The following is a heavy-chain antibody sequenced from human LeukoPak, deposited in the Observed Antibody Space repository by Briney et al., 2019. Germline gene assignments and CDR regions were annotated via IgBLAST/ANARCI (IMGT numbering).Heavy chain of an antibody. D-gene: IGHD3-3*01. J-gene: IGHJ4*02. CDR2: IYHSGST. V-gene: IGHV4-30-2*01. CDR3: ARGARSHFDY. CDR1: GGSISSGGYS. Sequence: SETLSLTCAASGGSISSGGYSWSWIRQPPGKGLEWIGYIYHSGSTYYNPSLKSRVTISVDRSKNQFSLKLCSVTAADTAVYYCARGARSHFDYWGQGTLVTVSS.